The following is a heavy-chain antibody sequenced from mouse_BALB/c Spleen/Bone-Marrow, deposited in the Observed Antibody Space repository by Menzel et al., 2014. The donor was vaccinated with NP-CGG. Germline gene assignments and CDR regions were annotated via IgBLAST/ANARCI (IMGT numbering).Heavy chain of an antibody. D-gene: IGHD1-1*01. CDR1: GYTFTDHA. Sequence: VQLQQSGAELVKPGASVKISCKASGYTFTDHAIHWVKQKPEQGLEWIGYISPGNGDIKYNEKFKGKAALTADKSSSTAYIHLNSLTSEDAAVYFCKSNSDGSSRGFAHWGQGTLVTVSA. J-gene: IGHJ3*01. V-gene: IGHV1S53*01. CDR3: KSNSDGSSRGFAH. CDR2: ISPGNGDI.